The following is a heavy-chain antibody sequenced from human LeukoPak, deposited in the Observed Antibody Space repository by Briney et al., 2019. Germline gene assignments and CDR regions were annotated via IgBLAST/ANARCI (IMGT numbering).Heavy chain of an antibody. CDR2: ISHDGSKE. D-gene: IGHD2/OR15-2a*01. CDR1: GFIFGNYA. V-gene: IGHV3-30-3*01. Sequence: GRSLRLSCAVSGFIFGNYAMHWVRQAPGKGLEWVAAISHDGSKEYHADSVKGRFTISKDNSRNTLYLQMNSLREEDTAVYYCARDLSGGFSMDVWGQGTTVTVSS. J-gene: IGHJ6*02. CDR3: ARDLSGGFSMDV.